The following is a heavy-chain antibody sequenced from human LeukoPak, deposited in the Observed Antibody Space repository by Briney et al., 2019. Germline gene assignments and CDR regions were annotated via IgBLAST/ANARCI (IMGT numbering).Heavy chain of an antibody. J-gene: IGHJ4*02. CDR3: ARQYYGGNDPGLDY. V-gene: IGHV4-38-2*02. D-gene: IGHD4-23*01. CDR2: SYYSGDT. Sequence: PSETLSLTCTVSGYSISSGYYWGWIRQPPGKGLEWIGSSYYSGDTYYNPSLQSRITISVDTSKNQFSLRLSSVTAADTAVYYCARQYYGGNDPGLDYRGRGTLVTVSS. CDR1: GYSISSGYY.